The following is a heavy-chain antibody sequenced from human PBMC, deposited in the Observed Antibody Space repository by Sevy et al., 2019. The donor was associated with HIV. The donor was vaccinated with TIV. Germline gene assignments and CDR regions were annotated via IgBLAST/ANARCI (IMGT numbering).Heavy chain of an antibody. J-gene: IGHJ4*02. V-gene: IGHV3-7*01. CDR3: AREKITGAKPDYFDY. Sequence: GGSLRLSCAVSGFTFSNYWMSWVRQAPGKGLECVANINQDGGEKYYLDSVKGRFFVSRDNAKNSLYLQMDSLRAEDTAVYYCAREKITGAKPDYFDYWGQGTLVTVSS. D-gene: IGHD1-7*01. CDR2: INQDGGEK. CDR1: GFTFSNYW.